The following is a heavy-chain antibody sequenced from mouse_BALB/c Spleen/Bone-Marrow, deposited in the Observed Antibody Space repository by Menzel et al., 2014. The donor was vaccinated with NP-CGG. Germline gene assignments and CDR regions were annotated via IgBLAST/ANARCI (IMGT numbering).Heavy chain of an antibody. V-gene: IGHV14-3*02. Sequence: EVKLMESGAELVKPGASVKLSCTASGFNIKDTYMHWVKQRPEQGLEWIGRIDPANGNTKYDPKFQGKATITADTSSNTACLHLSSLTSEDTAVYYCARWEYYAMDYWGQGTSVTVSS. D-gene: IGHD4-1*01. CDR1: GFNIKDTY. J-gene: IGHJ4*01. CDR2: IDPANGNT. CDR3: ARWEYYAMDY.